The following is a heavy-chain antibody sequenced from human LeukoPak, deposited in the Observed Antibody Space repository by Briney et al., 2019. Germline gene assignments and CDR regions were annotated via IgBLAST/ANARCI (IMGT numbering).Heavy chain of an antibody. V-gene: IGHV4-39*01. CDR2: IYYSGSA. CDR1: GGSISSSSYY. D-gene: IGHD5-12*01. CDR3: ARQGYVTQYYFDY. J-gene: IGHJ4*02. Sequence: PSETLSLTCTVSGGSISSSSYYWGWIRQPPGKGLEWIGSIYYSGSAYYNPSLKSRVTISVDTSKNQFSLKLSSVTAADTAVYYCARQGYVTQYYFDYWGQGTLVTVSS.